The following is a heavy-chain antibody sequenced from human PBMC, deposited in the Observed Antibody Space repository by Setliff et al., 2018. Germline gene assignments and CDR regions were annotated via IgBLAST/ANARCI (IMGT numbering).Heavy chain of an antibody. CDR2: IHTGGGSA. V-gene: IGHV1-46*01. CDR1: GYSFTGYY. Sequence: ASVKVSCKASGYSFTGYYMHWVRQAPGQGLEWMGIIHTGGGSASYAQKFQGRVTMTSETSTSTVYMEVNSVTSDDTAIYYCARGGMAAAGRKGVFEYWGQGTVVTVSS. D-gene: IGHD6-13*01. CDR3: ARGGMAAAGRKGVFEY. J-gene: IGHJ4*02.